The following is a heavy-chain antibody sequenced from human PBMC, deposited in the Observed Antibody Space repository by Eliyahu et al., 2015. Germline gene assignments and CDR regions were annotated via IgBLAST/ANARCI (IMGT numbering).Heavy chain of an antibody. CDR3: AKAGGGSGSYYDPFDN. D-gene: IGHD3-10*01. CDR1: GFTFXXXG. J-gene: IGHJ4*02. Sequence: QVQLVESGGGVVQPGXSXXLSCAASGFTFXXXGXHWVRQAPGKGLEWVAFIRYDGSNKYYADSVKGRFTISRDISKNTLYLQMNSLRAEDTAVYYCAKAGGGSGSYYDPFDNWGQGTLVTVSS. V-gene: IGHV3-30*02. CDR2: IRYDGSNK.